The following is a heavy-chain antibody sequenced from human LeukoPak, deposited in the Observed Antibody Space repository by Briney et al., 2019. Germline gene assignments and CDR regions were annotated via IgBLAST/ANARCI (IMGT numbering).Heavy chain of an antibody. CDR3: ARGGWSYYYYYYYMDV. CDR2: IKQDGSEK. V-gene: IGHV3-7*04. Sequence: PSETLSLTCAVYGGSFSGYYWSWIRQPPGKGLEWVANIKQDGSEKYYVDSVKGRFTISRDNAKNSLYLQMNSLRAEDTAVYYCARGGWSYYYYYYYMDVWGKGSTVTVSS. CDR1: GGSFSGYY. J-gene: IGHJ6*03. D-gene: IGHD3-22*01.